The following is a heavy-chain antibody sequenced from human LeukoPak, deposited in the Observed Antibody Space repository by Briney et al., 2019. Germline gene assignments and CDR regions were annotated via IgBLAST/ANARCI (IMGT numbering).Heavy chain of an antibody. CDR3: TKDHPTLDY. J-gene: IGHJ4*02. CDR2: IQSDGSNK. Sequence: GGSLRLSCAASGFTVSSNYMSWVRQAPGKGLEWVTFIQSDGSNKYYADSVKGRSTISRDNSKNTVYLQMNSLKAEDTAVYYCTKDHPTLDYWGQGTLVTVSS. CDR1: GFTVSSNY. V-gene: IGHV3-30*02.